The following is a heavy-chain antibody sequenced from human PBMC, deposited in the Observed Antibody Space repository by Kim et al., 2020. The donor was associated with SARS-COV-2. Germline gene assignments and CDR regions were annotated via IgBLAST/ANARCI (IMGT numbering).Heavy chain of an antibody. J-gene: IGHJ4*02. CDR3: ARGSWEFDY. V-gene: IGHV4-34*01. Sequence: SETLSLTCAVYGGSFSGYYWSWIRQPPGKGLEWIGEINHSGSTNYNPSLKSRVTISVDTSKNQFSLKLSSVTAADTAVYYCARGSWEFDYWGQGTLVTVS. CDR2: INHSGST. CDR1: GGSFSGYY. D-gene: IGHD1-26*01.